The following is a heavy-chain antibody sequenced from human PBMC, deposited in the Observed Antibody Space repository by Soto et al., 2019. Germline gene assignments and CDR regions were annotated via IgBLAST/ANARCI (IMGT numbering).Heavy chain of an antibody. CDR3: ARHSSLRYFDCPHY. CDR2: IKQDGSEK. CDR1: GFTFSSYW. Sequence: GSLRLSCAASGFTFSSYWMSWVRQAPGKGLEWVANIKQDGSEKYYVDSVKGRFTISRDNAKNSLYLQMNSLRAEDTAVYYCARHSSLRYFDCPHYWGQGTLVTVSS. D-gene: IGHD3-9*01. J-gene: IGHJ4*02. V-gene: IGHV3-7*05.